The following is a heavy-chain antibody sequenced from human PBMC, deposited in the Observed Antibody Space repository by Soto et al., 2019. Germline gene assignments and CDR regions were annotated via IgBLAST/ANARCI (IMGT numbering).Heavy chain of an antibody. J-gene: IGHJ4*02. CDR2: INAGNGNT. V-gene: IGHV1-3*01. D-gene: IGHD4-4*01. CDR3: ARELQGLYYFDY. CDR1: EYTFTSYV. Sequence: QVQVVQSGAEVKKPGASVRVSCKASEYTFTSYVMHWVRQAPGQSLEWMGWINAGNGNTKYSQKFQDRVTITRDTSASTAYMELSSLRSEDTAVYYCARELQGLYYFDYCGQGTLVTVSS.